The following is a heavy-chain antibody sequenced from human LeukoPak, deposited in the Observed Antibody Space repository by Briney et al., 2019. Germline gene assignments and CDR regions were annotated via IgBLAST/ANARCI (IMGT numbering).Heavy chain of an antibody. V-gene: IGHV3-48*04. J-gene: IGHJ4*02. CDR1: GFTFSNYW. CDR3: ARDLAGGSSWYTGDY. Sequence: HPGGSLRLSCAASGFTFSNYWMNWVRQAPGKGLEWVSYISSSSSTIYYADSVKGRFTISRDNAKNSLYLQMNSLRAEDTAVYYCARDLAGGSSWYTGDYWGQGTLVTVSS. D-gene: IGHD6-13*01. CDR2: ISSSSSTI.